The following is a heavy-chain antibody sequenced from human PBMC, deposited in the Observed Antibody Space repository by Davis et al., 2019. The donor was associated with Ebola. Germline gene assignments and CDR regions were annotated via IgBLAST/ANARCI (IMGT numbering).Heavy chain of an antibody. CDR2: IYSGGST. CDR1: GFVFSSYV. CDR3: SGWKYYYYGMDV. J-gene: IGHJ6*04. Sequence: GESLKISCAASGFVFSSYVMSWVRQAPGKGLEWVSVIYSGGSTYYADSVKGRFTISRDNSKNTLYLQMNSLRAEDTAVYYCSGWKYYYYGMDVWGKGTTVTVSS. V-gene: IGHV3-53*01. D-gene: IGHD6-19*01.